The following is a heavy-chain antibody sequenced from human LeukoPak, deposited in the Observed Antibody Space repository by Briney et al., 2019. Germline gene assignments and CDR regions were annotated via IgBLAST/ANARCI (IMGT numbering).Heavy chain of an antibody. CDR1: EFTFTTYG. J-gene: IGHJ4*02. CDR3: AKDQDIVVVPAAMPYFDY. Sequence: GGSLRLSCAASEFTFTTYGMHWVRQAPGKGPEWVAFIYYDGSNVYYADYVKGRFTISRDNSKNTLYLQMNSLRAEDTAVYYYAKDQDIVVVPAAMPYFDYWGQGTLVTVSS. D-gene: IGHD2-2*01. V-gene: IGHV3-30*02. CDR2: IYYDGSNV.